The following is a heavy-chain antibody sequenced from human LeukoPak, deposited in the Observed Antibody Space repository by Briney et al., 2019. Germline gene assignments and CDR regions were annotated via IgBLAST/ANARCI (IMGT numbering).Heavy chain of an antibody. Sequence: GASVKVSCKASGGTFSSYAISWVRQAPGQGLEWMGGIIPIFGTANYAQKFQGRVTITADESTSTAYMELSSLRSEDTAVYYCARNIVVVPAAYTTQYYYYYMDVWGKGTTVTVSS. CDR1: GGTFSSYA. CDR2: IIPIFGTA. D-gene: IGHD2-2*01. CDR3: ARNIVVVPAAYTTQYYYYYMDV. V-gene: IGHV1-69*01. J-gene: IGHJ6*03.